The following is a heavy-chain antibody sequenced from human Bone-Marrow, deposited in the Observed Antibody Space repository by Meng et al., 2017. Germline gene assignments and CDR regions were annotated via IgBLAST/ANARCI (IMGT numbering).Heavy chain of an antibody. J-gene: IGHJ4*02. V-gene: IGHV1-18*01. D-gene: IGHD6-13*01. CDR3: ARGSYSSSWYELLDY. CDR2: ISAYNGNT. CDR1: GYTFTSYG. Sequence: ASVKVSCKASGYTFTSYGISWVRQAPGQGLEWMGWISAYNGNTNYAQKLQGRVTMTTDTSTSTAYMELSSLRSEDTAVYYCARGSYSSSWYELLDYWGQGTLVIVSS.